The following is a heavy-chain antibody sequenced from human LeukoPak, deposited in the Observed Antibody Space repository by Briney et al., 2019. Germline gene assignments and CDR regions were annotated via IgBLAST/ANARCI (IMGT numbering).Heavy chain of an antibody. V-gene: IGHV3-23*01. CDR1: GFSFSGYV. CDR3: AEDPYYYDSSGYLGYYFDY. D-gene: IGHD3-22*01. Sequence: PGGSLRLSCAASGFSFSGYVMHWVRQAPGKGLEWVSAISGSGGSTYYADSVKGRFTISRDNSKNTLYLQMNSLRAEDTAVYYCAEDPYYYDSSGYLGYYFDYWGQGTLVTVSS. J-gene: IGHJ4*02. CDR2: ISGSGGST.